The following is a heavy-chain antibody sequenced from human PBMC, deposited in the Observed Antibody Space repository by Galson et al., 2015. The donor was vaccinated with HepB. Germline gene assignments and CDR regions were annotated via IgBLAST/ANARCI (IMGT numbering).Heavy chain of an antibody. Sequence: SLRLSCAASGFTFSTYDMHWVRQAPGKGLEWVAVIWYDGSNMYYKDSVKGRFIISRDNSENTLYLQMNSLRAEDTAVYYCARGSGYSYGYPFDNWGQGTLVTVSS. CDR3: ARGSGYSYGYPFDN. CDR2: IWYDGSNM. V-gene: IGHV3-33*01. D-gene: IGHD5-18*01. CDR1: GFTFSTYD. J-gene: IGHJ4*02.